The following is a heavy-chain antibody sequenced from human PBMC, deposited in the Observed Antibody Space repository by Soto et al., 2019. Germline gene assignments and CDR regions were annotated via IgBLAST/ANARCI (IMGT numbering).Heavy chain of an antibody. CDR1: GFTFSSYA. Sequence: PGGSLRLSCAASGFTFSSYAMSWVRQAPGKGLEWVSAISGSGGSTYYADSVKGRFTISRDNSKNTLYLQMNSLRAEDTAVYYCAKGLIVFCSGGTCYPADYFQHWGQATLVNVSS. CDR2: ISGSGGST. CDR3: AKGLIVFCSGGTCYPADYFQH. V-gene: IGHV3-23*01. D-gene: IGHD2-15*01. J-gene: IGHJ1*01.